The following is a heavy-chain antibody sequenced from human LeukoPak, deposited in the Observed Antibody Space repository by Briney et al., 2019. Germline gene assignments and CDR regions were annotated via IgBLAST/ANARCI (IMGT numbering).Heavy chain of an antibody. CDR2: IYPGDSDT. Sequence: GESLKISCKGSGYSFTSYWIGWVRQMPGKGLEWMGIIYPGDSDTRYSPSFQGQVTISADKSISTAYLQWSSLKASDTAMYYCASSLGTTVTTRLTYYYYGMDVWGQGTTVTVSS. V-gene: IGHV5-51*01. CDR3: ASSLGTTVTTRLTYYYYGMDV. D-gene: IGHD4-17*01. J-gene: IGHJ6*02. CDR1: GYSFTSYW.